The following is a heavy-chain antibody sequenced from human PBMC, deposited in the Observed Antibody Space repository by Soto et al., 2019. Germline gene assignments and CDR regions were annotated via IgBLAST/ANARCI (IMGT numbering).Heavy chain of an antibody. CDR3: AKVDYGDLTIDY. V-gene: IGHV3-23*01. J-gene: IGHJ4*02. CDR1: GFTFSSYA. CDR2: ISGSGGST. D-gene: IGHD4-17*01. Sequence: LRLSCAASGFTFSSYAMSWVRQAPGKGLEWVSAISGSGGSTYYADSVKGRFTISRDNSKNTLYLQMNSLRAEDTAVYYCAKVDYGDLTIDYWGQGTLVTVSS.